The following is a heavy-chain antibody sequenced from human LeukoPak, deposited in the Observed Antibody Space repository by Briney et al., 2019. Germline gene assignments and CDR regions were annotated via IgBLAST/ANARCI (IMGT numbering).Heavy chain of an antibody. V-gene: IGHV3-23*01. J-gene: IGHJ4*02. D-gene: IGHD2-21*01. Sequence: HPGGSLRLSCAASGFTFSSYAMSWVRQAPGKGLEWVSAISGSGDSTYYGDSVKGRFTISRDNSKNMVYLQMSSLTVEDTAVYYCAVIVGRWDHFDRWGQGTLVTVSS. CDR2: ISGSGDST. CDR3: AVIVGRWDHFDR. CDR1: GFTFSSYA.